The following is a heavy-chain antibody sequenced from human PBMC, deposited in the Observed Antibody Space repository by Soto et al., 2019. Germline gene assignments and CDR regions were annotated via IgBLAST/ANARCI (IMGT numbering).Heavy chain of an antibody. D-gene: IGHD2-15*01. J-gene: IGHJ4*02. V-gene: IGHV4-31*03. CDR1: GGSMSNRYYY. CDR2: IFHSGRT. Sequence: QVQLQESGPGLVKPSQTLSLTCTVSGGSMSNRYYYCSWVRQNPGQGLEWIGHIFHSGRTYYNPSLKSRVSISVDTSKNQSSLNLNSVTAADTAVYYCARWVEVALDYFDSWGQGIPGTVSS. CDR3: ARWVEVALDYFDS.